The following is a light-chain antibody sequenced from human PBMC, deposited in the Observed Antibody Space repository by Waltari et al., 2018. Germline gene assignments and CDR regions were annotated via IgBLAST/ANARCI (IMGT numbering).Light chain of an antibody. Sequence: DIQMTQSPSPLSASVRDRVTITCRASHNIINYLNWYHPITGKAPNILIYTASSLKNGVPSRFSGSGSGTDFTLTISSLQPEDFATYYCQQSYNLPRTFGQGTKVEIK. CDR3: QQSYNLPRT. CDR1: HNIINY. V-gene: IGKV1-39*01. J-gene: IGKJ1*01. CDR2: TAS.